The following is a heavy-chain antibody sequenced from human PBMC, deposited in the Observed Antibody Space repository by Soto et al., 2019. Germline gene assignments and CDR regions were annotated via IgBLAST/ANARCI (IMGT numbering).Heavy chain of an antibody. CDR3: ARRQGIAAAGNYWFDP. D-gene: IGHD6-13*01. Sequence: QVQLQESGPGLVKPSQTLSLTCTVSGGSISSGGYYWSWIRQHPGKGLEWIGYIYYSGSTYYNPSIQCRVTISVDTSKNLFSLKLSSVTAADTAVYYCARRQGIAAAGNYWFDPWGQGTLVTVSS. V-gene: IGHV4-31*03. J-gene: IGHJ5*02. CDR2: IYYSGST. CDR1: GGSISSGGYY.